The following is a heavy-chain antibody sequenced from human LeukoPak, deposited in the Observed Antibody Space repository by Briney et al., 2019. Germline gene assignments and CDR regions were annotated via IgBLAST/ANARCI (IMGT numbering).Heavy chain of an antibody. V-gene: IGHV7-4-1*02. D-gene: IGHD6-13*01. J-gene: IGHJ5*02. CDR3: AREDSSSWYYENWFDP. CDR1: GYTFTSYA. Sequence: GASVKVSCKASGYTFTSYAMNWVRQAPGQGLEWMGWINTNTGNPTYAQGFTGRFVFSLDTSVSTAYLQISSLKAEDTAVYYCAREDSSSWYYENWFDPWGQGTLVTVSS. CDR2: INTNTGNP.